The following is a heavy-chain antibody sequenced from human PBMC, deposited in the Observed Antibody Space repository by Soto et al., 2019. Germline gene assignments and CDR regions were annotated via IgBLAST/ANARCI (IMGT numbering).Heavy chain of an antibody. D-gene: IGHD2-15*01. V-gene: IGHV1-18*01. Sequence: ASVKVSCKASGYTFTCYAICWVRQSPGQGLEWMGWISAYNGNTNYAQKLQGRVTMTTDTSTSTAYMELRSLRSDDTAVYYCARGTVVVVAATPLDYWGQGTLVTVSS. J-gene: IGHJ4*02. CDR3: ARGTVVVVAATPLDY. CDR1: GYTFTCYA. CDR2: ISAYNGNT.